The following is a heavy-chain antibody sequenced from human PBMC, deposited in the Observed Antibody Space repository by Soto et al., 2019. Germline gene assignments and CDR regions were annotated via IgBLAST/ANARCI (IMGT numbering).Heavy chain of an antibody. D-gene: IGHD5-12*01. Sequence: PGGSLRLSCAASGFTFGDYCMAWIRQPPGKGPKWISFISRGGTNVFYEESVKGRFTISRDNARNSLFLQMTSLTPEDTAVYYCARDRAMATMTFDSWGPGSLVTVSS. CDR1: GFTFGDYC. CDR3: ARDRAMATMTFDS. J-gene: IGHJ4*02. CDR2: ISRGGTNV. V-gene: IGHV3-11*01.